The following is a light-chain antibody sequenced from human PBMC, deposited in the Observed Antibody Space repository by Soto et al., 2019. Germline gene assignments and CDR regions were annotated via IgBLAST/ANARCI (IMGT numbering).Light chain of an antibody. V-gene: IGKV3-11*01. CDR3: QQRRNSIT. CDR2: DAS. CDR1: QSVSSY. Sequence: EIVLTQSPATLSLSPGERATLSCRASQSVSSYLAWYQQKPGQAPRLLIYDASNRATGIPARFSGSGSGTDFTLTISSLQSEDSAIYYCQQRRNSITFGQGTRLEIK. J-gene: IGKJ5*01.